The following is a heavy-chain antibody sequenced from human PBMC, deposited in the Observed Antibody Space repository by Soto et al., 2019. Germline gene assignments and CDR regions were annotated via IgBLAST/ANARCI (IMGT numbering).Heavy chain of an antibody. CDR2: VYWDDDK. V-gene: IGHV2-5*02. CDR3: VHRRVQIFDF. Sequence: QITLKESGPTLVKPTQTLTLTCTFSGFSLTTNGEGVGWIRQPPGKALEWLALVYWDDDKRFSPSLKNRLTITKDTSKNLVVLTMTYIDPVDTATYYCVHRRVQIFDFWGQGAPVTVSS. D-gene: IGHD1-1*01. CDR1: GFSLTTNGEG. J-gene: IGHJ4*02.